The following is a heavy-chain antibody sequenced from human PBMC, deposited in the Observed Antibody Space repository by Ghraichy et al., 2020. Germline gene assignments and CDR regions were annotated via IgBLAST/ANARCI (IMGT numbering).Heavy chain of an antibody. CDR3: ARGMYYYDSSGYYPNWFDP. CDR1: GFTFSSYS. V-gene: IGHV3-21*01. J-gene: IGHJ5*02. Sequence: GGSLRLSCAASGFTFSSYSMNWVRQAPGKGLEWVSSISSSSSYIYYADSVKGRFTISRDNAKNSLYLQMNSLRAEDTAVYYCARGMYYYDSSGYYPNWFDPWGQGTLVTVSS. D-gene: IGHD3-22*01. CDR2: ISSSSSYI.